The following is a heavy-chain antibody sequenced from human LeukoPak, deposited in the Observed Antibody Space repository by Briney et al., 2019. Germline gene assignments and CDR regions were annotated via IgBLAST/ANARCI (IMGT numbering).Heavy chain of an antibody. D-gene: IGHD6-6*01. CDR3: AKDGPLYSSSPYYFDY. CDR2: ISYDGSNK. V-gene: IGHV3-30*18. Sequence: GGSLRLSCAASGFTFSSYGMHWVRQAPGKGLEWVAVISYDGSNKYYADSVKGRFTISRDNSKNTLYLQMNSLRAEDTAVYYCAKDGPLYSSSPYYFDYWGQGTLVTVSS. J-gene: IGHJ4*02. CDR1: GFTFSSYG.